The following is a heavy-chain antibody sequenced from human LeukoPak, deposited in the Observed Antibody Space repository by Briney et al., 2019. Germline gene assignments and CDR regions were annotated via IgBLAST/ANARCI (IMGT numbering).Heavy chain of an antibody. D-gene: IGHD2-15*01. Sequence: GGSLRLSCSASGFTFSSYAMHWARQAPGKGLEYVSAISSNGGSTYYADSVKGRFTISRDNSKNTLYLQMSSLRAEDTAVYYCVKDLAVYCSGGSCYHHFDYWGQGTLVTVSS. CDR2: ISSNGGST. CDR3: VKDLAVYCSGGSCYHHFDY. CDR1: GFTFSSYA. V-gene: IGHV3-64D*09. J-gene: IGHJ4*02.